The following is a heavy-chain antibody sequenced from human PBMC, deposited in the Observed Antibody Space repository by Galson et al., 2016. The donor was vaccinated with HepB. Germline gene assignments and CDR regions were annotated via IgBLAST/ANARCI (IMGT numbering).Heavy chain of an antibody. V-gene: IGHV3-21*01. Sequence: SLRLSCAASGFAFNSYSFTWVRQAPGKGLEWVSSISSGTTYKYYADSVKGRFAISRDNARNSLFLQINSLRAEDTAVYYCARDRAGLGPLGYWGQGTLVTVSS. CDR2: ISSGTTYK. J-gene: IGHJ4*02. CDR3: ARDRAGLGPLGY. CDR1: GFAFNSYS. D-gene: IGHD3-16*01.